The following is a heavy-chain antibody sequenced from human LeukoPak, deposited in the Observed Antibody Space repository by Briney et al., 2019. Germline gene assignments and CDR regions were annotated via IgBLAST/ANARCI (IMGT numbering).Heavy chain of an antibody. Sequence: ASVKVSCKASGYTFTSYYMHWVRQAPGQGLEWMGIINPSGGSTSYAQKFQGRVTMTRDTSTSTVYMELSSLRSGDTAVYYCARAFPVGLSFDIWGQGTMVTVSS. V-gene: IGHV1-46*01. D-gene: IGHD3-22*01. CDR1: GYTFTSYY. CDR3: ARAFPVGLSFDI. CDR2: INPSGGST. J-gene: IGHJ3*02.